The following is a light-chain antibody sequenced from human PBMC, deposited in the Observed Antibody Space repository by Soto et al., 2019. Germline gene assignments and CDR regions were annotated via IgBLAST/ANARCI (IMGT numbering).Light chain of an antibody. CDR1: NIGSKS. V-gene: IGLV3-21*02. Sequence: SSELTQPPSVSVAPGQTATITCGGNNIGSKSVHWYQQKPGQAPVVVVYHNSDRPSGIPVRISGSNSGNTATLTISRVEAGDEADYYCQVWDSSSDLVEFGGGTKLTVL. CDR3: QVWDSSSDLVE. CDR2: HNS. J-gene: IGLJ2*01.